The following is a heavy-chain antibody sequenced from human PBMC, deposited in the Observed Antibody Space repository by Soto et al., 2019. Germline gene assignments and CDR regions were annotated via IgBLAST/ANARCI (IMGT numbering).Heavy chain of an antibody. CDR1: GYTFTSYA. V-gene: IGHV1-3*01. CDR2: INACNGNT. Sequence: ASVKVSCKASGYTFTSYAMHWVRQAPGQRLEWMGWINACNGNTKYSQKFQGRVTITRDTSASTAYMELSSLRSEDSAVYYCARPYFYGSGSYYFDYWGQGTLVTVSP. D-gene: IGHD3-10*01. CDR3: ARPYFYGSGSYYFDY. J-gene: IGHJ4*02.